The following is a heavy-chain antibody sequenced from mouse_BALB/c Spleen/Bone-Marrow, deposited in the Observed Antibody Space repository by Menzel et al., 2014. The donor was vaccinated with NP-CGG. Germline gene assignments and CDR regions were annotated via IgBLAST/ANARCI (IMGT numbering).Heavy chain of an antibody. D-gene: IGHD2-1*01. J-gene: IGHJ3*01. Sequence: QVQLQQPGAELAKPGASVKMSCKASGYSFTNYWMHWVKQRPGQGPEWIGYISPSTGYSEYNQKFKDKATLTADKSSNIAYMQLSSLTSEDSAVYYCARYGNYPLFAYWGQGTLVTVSA. CDR3: ARYGNYPLFAY. CDR2: ISPSTGYS. V-gene: IGHV1-7*01. CDR1: GYSFTNYW.